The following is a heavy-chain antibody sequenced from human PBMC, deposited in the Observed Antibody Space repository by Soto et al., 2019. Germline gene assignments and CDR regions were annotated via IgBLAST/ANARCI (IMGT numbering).Heavy chain of an antibody. Sequence: PWGSLRLSCLASVSTCSSYGMHWLRQAPGKGLEWVAVISYDGSNKYYADSVKGRFTISRDNSKNTLYLQMNSLRAEDTAVYYCAKEGYSSSSPSHYYYYYGMDVWGQGTTVTVS. D-gene: IGHD6-6*01. J-gene: IGHJ6*02. CDR3: AKEGYSSSSPSHYYYYYGMDV. CDR1: VSTCSSYG. CDR2: ISYDGSNK. V-gene: IGHV3-30*18.